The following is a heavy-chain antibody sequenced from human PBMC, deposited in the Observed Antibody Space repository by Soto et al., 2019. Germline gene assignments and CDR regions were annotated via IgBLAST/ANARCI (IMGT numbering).Heavy chain of an antibody. Sequence: GGSLRLSCAASGFTFSSYSMNWVHQAPGKGLEWVSSISSSSSYIYYADSVKGRFTISRDNAKNSLYLQMNSLRAEDTAVYYCARGRTRNYYGSGSYYNPIDYWGQVTLVTVPS. D-gene: IGHD3-10*01. J-gene: IGHJ4*02. V-gene: IGHV3-21*01. CDR2: ISSSSSYI. CDR3: ARGRTRNYYGSGSYYNPIDY. CDR1: GFTFSSYS.